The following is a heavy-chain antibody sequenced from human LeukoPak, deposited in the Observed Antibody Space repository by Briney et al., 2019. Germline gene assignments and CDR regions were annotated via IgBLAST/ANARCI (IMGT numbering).Heavy chain of an antibody. J-gene: IGHJ4*02. CDR3: ARALRYCSSTSCYPFDY. V-gene: IGHV3-7*01. CDR1: GFTFSSYW. CDR2: IKQDGSEK. Sequence: GGSLRLSCAASGFTFSSYWMSWVRQAPGKGLEWVANIKQDGSEKYYVDSVKGRFTISRDNAKNSLYLQMNSLRAEDTAVYYCARALRYCSSTSCYPFDYWGQGTLVTDSS. D-gene: IGHD2-2*01.